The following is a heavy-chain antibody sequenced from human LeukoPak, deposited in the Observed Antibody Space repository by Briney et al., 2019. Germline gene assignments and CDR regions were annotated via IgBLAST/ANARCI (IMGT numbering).Heavy chain of an antibody. Sequence: SGTLSLTCAVSGGSISSSNWWSWVRQPPGKGLEWIGEFYHSGSTNYNPSLKSRVTISVDKSKNQFSLKLSSVTAADTAVYYCARGNCSGGSCYSPRNNPYGMDVWGQGTTVTVSS. CDR3: ARGNCSGGSCYSPRNNPYGMDV. CDR1: GGSISSSNW. CDR2: FYHSGST. V-gene: IGHV4-4*02. D-gene: IGHD2-15*01. J-gene: IGHJ6*02.